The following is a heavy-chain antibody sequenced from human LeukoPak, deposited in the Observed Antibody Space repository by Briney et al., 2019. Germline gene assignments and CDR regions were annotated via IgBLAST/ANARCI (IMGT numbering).Heavy chain of an antibody. CDR3: ARDRGGTGDFDY. Sequence: ASVKVSCEASRYTFTSYAIHWVRRAPGQRLEWMGWINAGNGDTKYSQKFQGRVTIARDTSASTAYMELSSLRSEDTAVYYCARDRGGTGDFDYWGQGTLVTVSS. CDR1: RYTFTSYA. V-gene: IGHV1-3*01. D-gene: IGHD1-1*01. CDR2: INAGNGDT. J-gene: IGHJ4*02.